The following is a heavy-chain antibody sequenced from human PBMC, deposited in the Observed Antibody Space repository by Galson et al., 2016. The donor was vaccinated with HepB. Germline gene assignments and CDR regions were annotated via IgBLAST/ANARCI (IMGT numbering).Heavy chain of an antibody. D-gene: IGHD3-16*01. J-gene: IGHJ4*02. CDR1: GFIFSVYN. CDR3: ARDDYFRLGY. CDR2: ITSSSDTM. Sequence: SCAASGFIFSVYNMNWARRAPGKGLEWIAWITSSSDTMYYADSVKGRFTISRDNAKNSLYLEMNSLRDEDTAVYYCARDDYFRLGYWGQGTLVTVSS. V-gene: IGHV3-48*02.